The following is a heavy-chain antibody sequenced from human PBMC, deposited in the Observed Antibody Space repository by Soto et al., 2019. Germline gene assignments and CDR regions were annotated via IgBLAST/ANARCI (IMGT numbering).Heavy chain of an antibody. CDR1: GYTFTSYD. CDR2: MNPNTGNS. Sequence: QVQLVQSGAEVRKPGASVKVSCEASGYTFTSYDIYWVRQATGQGLEWMGWMNPNTGNSGYAQKLQGRGTLTGDTSISPAHMELSRLRSEDAAVYYCARRAETNGWSGFGADKYYFDFWGQGTLVTVSS. V-gene: IGHV1-8*01. CDR3: ARRAETNGWSGFGADKYYFDF. D-gene: IGHD3-3*01. J-gene: IGHJ4*02.